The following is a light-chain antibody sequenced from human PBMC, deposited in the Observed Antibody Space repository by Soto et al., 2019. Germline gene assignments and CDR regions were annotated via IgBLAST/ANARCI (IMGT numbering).Light chain of an antibody. V-gene: IGLV2-14*03. CDR1: SSDIGDYNY. CDR3: SSYTSNNFVI. J-gene: IGLJ2*01. CDR2: DVS. Sequence: QPASVSGSPGQSITISCTGSSSDIGDYNYVSWYKQHPGKAPKLMIYDVSNRPSGVSNRFSGSKSGNTSSLTISGLQAEDEADYYCSSYTSNNFVIFGGGTKLTVL.